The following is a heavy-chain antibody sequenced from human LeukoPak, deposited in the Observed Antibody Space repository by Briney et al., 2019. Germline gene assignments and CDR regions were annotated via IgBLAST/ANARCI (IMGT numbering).Heavy chain of an antibody. J-gene: IGHJ4*02. CDR1: GFTFSSYS. CDR3: ARDRPRGGGVFSPADY. CDR2: ISSSSSYV. Sequence: PGGSLRLSCAASGFTFSSYSMSWVRQAPGKGLEWVSSISSSSSYVYYADSVKGRFTISRDNAKNSLYLQMNSLRAEDTAVYYCARDRPRGGGVFSPADYWGQGTLVTVSS. D-gene: IGHD3-16*01. V-gene: IGHV3-21*01.